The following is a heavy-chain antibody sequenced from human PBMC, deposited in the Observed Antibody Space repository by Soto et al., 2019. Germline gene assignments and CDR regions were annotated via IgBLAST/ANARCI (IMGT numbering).Heavy chain of an antibody. D-gene: IGHD6-13*01. V-gene: IGHV4-31*03. CDR3: AREDRSSWPDYYYYGMDV. J-gene: IGHJ6*02. Sequence: QVQLQESGPGLVKPSQTLSLTCTVSGGAISSGGYYWSWIRQHPGKCLEWIGYIYYSGSTYYNPSLKSRVTISVDTSKNQFSLKLSSVTAADTAVYYCAREDRSSWPDYYYYGMDVWGQGTTVTVSS. CDR2: IYYSGST. CDR1: GGAISSGGYY.